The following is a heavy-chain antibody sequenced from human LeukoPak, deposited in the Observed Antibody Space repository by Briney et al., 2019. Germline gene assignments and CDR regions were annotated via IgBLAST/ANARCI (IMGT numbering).Heavy chain of an antibody. CDR3: AKSYYDFPYYMDV. CDR2: IYSGGST. V-gene: IGHV3-66*02. CDR1: GFTVSSNY. Sequence: SGGSLRLSCAASGFTVSSNYMSWVRQAPGKGLEWVSVIYSGGSTYYADSVKGRFTISRGNSKNTLYLQMNSLRAEDTAVYYCAKSYYDFPYYMDVWGKGTTVTVSS. D-gene: IGHD3-3*01. J-gene: IGHJ6*03.